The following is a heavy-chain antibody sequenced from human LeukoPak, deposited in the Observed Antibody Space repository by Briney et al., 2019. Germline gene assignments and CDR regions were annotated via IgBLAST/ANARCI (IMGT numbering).Heavy chain of an antibody. CDR3: ARARRSVAGTETARWFDP. Sequence: GASVKVSCKASGGTFSSYAISWVRQAPGQGLEWMGWISAYNGNTNYAQKLQGRVTMTTDTSTSTAYMELRSLRSDDTAVYYCARARRSVAGTETARWFDPWGQGTLVTVSS. D-gene: IGHD6-19*01. J-gene: IGHJ5*02. CDR1: GGTFSSYA. V-gene: IGHV1-18*01. CDR2: ISAYNGNT.